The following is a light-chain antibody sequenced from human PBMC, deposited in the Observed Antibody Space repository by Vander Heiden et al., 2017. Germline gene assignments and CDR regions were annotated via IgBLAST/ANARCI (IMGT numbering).Light chain of an antibody. CDR2: EVS. CDR3: SSYAGSNNFV. Sequence: QSALTQPPSASVSPGQSVTISCTGTSSDVGGYNDVSWYQQHPGKAPKRMVYEVSKRPSGVPDRFSGSKSGNTDSLTVPGLQAEDEADYYCSSYAGSNNFVFGTGTKVTVL. CDR1: SSDVGGYND. J-gene: IGLJ1*01. V-gene: IGLV2-8*01.